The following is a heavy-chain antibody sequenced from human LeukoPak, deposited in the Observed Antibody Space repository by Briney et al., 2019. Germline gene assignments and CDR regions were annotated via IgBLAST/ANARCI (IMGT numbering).Heavy chain of an antibody. CDR1: GGSFSGYY. D-gene: IGHD2-2*01. CDR3: ARAKYLYCSSTSCYGGYYYYGMDV. CDR2: INHSGST. V-gene: IGHV4-34*01. Sequence: SETLSLTCAVYGGSFSGYYWSWIRQPPGKGLEWIGEINHSGSTNYNPSLKSRVTISVDTSKNQFSLRLSSVTAADTAVYYCARAKYLYCSSTSCYGGYYYYGMDVWGQGTTVTVSS. J-gene: IGHJ6*02.